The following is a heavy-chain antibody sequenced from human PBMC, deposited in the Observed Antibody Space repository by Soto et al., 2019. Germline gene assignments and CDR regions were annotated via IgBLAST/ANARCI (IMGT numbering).Heavy chain of an antibody. CDR1: GFTFSSYS. CDR3: ARGYSSGWYTGGVWDSQNDY. J-gene: IGHJ4*02. CDR2: ISSSSSTI. D-gene: IGHD6-19*01. Sequence: GGSLRLSCAASGFTFSSYSMNWVRQAPGKGLEWVSYISSSSSTIYYADSVKGRFTISRDNAKNSLYLQMNSLRAEDTAVYYCARGYSSGWYTGGVWDSQNDYWGQGTLVTVSS. V-gene: IGHV3-48*01.